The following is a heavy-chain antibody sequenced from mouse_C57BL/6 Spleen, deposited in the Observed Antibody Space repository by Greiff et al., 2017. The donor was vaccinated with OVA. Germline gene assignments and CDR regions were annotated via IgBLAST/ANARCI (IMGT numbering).Heavy chain of an antibody. CDR2: INPSSGYT. D-gene: IGHD1-1*01. CDR3: ARWIIITTVVEDY. J-gene: IGHJ3*01. CDR1: GYTFTSYW. V-gene: IGHV1-7*01. Sequence: QVQLQQSGAELSKPGASVKLSCKASGYTFTSYWMHWVKQRPGQGLEWIGYINPSSGYTKYNQKFKDKATLTADKSSSTAYMQLSSLTYEDSAVYYCARWIIITTVVEDYWGQGTLVTVSA.